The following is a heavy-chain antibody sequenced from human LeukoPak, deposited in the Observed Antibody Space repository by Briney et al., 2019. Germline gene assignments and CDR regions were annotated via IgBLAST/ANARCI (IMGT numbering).Heavy chain of an antibody. Sequence: SETLSLTCAVSGYSISSGYYWGWIRQPPGKGLEWIGSIYHSGSTFCNPSLKSRVTISVDTSKNQFSLKLSSVTAADTAVYYCARQYSSSPLYYFDFWGQGTLVTVSS. CDR2: IYHSGST. J-gene: IGHJ4*02. D-gene: IGHD6-6*01. CDR1: GYSISSGYY. CDR3: ARQYSSSPLYYFDF. V-gene: IGHV4-38-2*01.